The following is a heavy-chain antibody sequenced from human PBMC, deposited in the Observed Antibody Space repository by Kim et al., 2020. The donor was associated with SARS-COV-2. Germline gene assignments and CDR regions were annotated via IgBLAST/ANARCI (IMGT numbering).Heavy chain of an antibody. CDR1: GGSISSSSYY. CDR3: ARHIKIERTYYYGSGSYSAFDI. J-gene: IGHJ3*02. Sequence: SETLSLTCTVSGGSISSSSYYWGWIRQPPGKGLEWIGSIYYSGSTYYNPSLKSRVTISVDTSKNQFSLKLSSVTAADTAVYYCARHIKIERTYYYGSGSYSAFDIWGQGTMVTVSS. D-gene: IGHD3-10*01. CDR2: IYYSGST. V-gene: IGHV4-39*01.